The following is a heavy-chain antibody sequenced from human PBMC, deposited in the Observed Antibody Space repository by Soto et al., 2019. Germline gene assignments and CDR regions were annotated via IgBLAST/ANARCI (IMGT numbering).Heavy chain of an antibody. CDR3: ARASVQYGSGTYEGGYYYFDY. D-gene: IGHD3-10*01. CDR1: GGSISSGGYY. V-gene: IGHV4-31*03. J-gene: IGHJ4*02. CDR2: IYYSGST. Sequence: SETLSLTCTVSGGSISSGGYYWSWIRQHPGKGLEWIGYIYYSGSTNYNPSLKSRVFISIGTSKNQFSLELSSVTAADTAVYYCARASVQYGSGTYEGGYYYFDYWGQGTLVTVSS.